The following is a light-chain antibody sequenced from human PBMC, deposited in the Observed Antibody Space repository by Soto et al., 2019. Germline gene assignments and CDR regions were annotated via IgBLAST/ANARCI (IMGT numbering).Light chain of an antibody. CDR1: SSNIGSDY. CDR3: GTWDSSLGAPSYV. J-gene: IGLJ1*01. V-gene: IGLV1-51*01. Sequence: QSLLTQPPSVSAAPGQKVTISCSGSSSNIGSDYVSWYQQLPGAAPKLLIYDNNELPSGIPDRFSGSKSGTSATLGITGLQTGDEADYYCGTWDSSLGAPSYVFGTGPKITVL. CDR2: DNN.